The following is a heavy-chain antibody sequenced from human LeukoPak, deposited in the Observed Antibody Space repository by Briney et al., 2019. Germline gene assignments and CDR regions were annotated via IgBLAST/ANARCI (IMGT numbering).Heavy chain of an antibody. Sequence: PSQTLSLTCAVSGGSISSGDYSWSWIRQPPGSGLEWIGYIWHSGHTNYNPSLRSRVTISLARSNSQFSLRLSSVTAADTAVYYCARARESMATAGSYFDYWGRGTLVTVSS. J-gene: IGHJ4*02. CDR1: GGSISSGDYS. V-gene: IGHV4-30-2*01. CDR3: ARARESMATAGSYFDY. CDR2: IWHSGHT. D-gene: IGHD6-13*01.